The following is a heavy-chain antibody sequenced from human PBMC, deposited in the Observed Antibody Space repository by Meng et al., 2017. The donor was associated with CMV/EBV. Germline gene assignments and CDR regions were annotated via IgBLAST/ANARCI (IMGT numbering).Heavy chain of an antibody. J-gene: IGHJ6*02. Sequence: GESLKISCAASGFTFSSYEMNRVRQAPGKGLEWVSYISSSGSTIYYADSVKGRFTISRDNAKNSLYLQMNSLRAEDTAVYYCARDYCSSTSCYREGDYYYYYGMNVWGQGTTVTVSS. CDR2: ISSSGSTI. CDR1: GFTFSSYE. V-gene: IGHV3-48*03. D-gene: IGHD2-2*02. CDR3: ARDYCSSTSCYREGDYYYYYGMNV.